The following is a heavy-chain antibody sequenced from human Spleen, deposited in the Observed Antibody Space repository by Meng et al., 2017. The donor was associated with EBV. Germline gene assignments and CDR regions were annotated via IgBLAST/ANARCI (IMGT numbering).Heavy chain of an antibody. CDR2: INTNTGKP. Sequence: AQLVKSGSEVKEPGASVKVSCKASGYTFTNYAMHWVRQAPGQGLEWMGWINTNTGKPTYGQGFTGRFVFSLDTSVSTAYMEINSLKAEDTAVYYCAREQWFGEFSRWFDPWGQGTLVTVSS. J-gene: IGHJ5*02. D-gene: IGHD3-10*01. V-gene: IGHV7-4-1*02. CDR3: AREQWFGEFSRWFDP. CDR1: GYTFTNYA.